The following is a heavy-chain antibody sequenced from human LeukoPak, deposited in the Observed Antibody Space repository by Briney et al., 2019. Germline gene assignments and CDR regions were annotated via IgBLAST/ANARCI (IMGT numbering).Heavy chain of an antibody. J-gene: IGHJ6*04. CDR3: AELGITMIGGV. D-gene: IGHD3-10*02. CDR2: ISSSGSTI. V-gene: IGHV3-48*04. Sequence: HSGGSLRLSCAASGFTFSNHGMNWVRQAPGKGLEWVSYISSSGSTIYYADSVKGRFTISRDNAKNSLYLQMNSLRAEDTAVYYCAELGITMIGGVWGKGTTVTISS. CDR1: GFTFSNHG.